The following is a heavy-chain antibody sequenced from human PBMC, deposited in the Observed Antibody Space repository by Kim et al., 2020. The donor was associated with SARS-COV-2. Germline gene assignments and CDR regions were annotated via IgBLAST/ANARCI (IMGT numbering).Heavy chain of an antibody. D-gene: IGHD3-10*01. Sequence: GGSLRLSCAASGFTFSSYEMNWVRQAPGKGLEWVSYISSSGSTIYYADSVKGRFTISRDNAKNSLYLQMNSLRAEDTAVYYCATNPQVRVLLWFGDFDYWGQGTLVTVSS. CDR1: GFTFSSYE. CDR2: ISSSGSTI. CDR3: ATNPQVRVLLWFGDFDY. V-gene: IGHV3-48*03. J-gene: IGHJ4*02.